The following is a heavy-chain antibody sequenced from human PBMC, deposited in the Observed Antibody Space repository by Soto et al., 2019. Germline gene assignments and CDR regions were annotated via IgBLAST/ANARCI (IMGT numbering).Heavy chain of an antibody. CDR2: ISAYNGNT. D-gene: IGHD2-15*01. CDR1: GYTFTSYG. V-gene: IGHV1-18*01. CDR3: ARSIIGYCSGGSCYAYFDI. Sequence: QVQLVQSGAEVKKPGASVKVSCKASGYTFTSYGISWVRQATGQGLEWMGWISAYNGNTNYAQKLQGRVTMTTDTSTSTAYMDLRSLRSNDTAVYYCARSIIGYCSGGSCYAYFDIWGQGKIVTVSS. J-gene: IGHJ3*02.